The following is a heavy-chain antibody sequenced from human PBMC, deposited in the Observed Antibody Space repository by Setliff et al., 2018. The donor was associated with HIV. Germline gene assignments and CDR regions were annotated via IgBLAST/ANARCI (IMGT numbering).Heavy chain of an antibody. J-gene: IGHJ4*02. CDR2: FDAEDDDV. Sequence: KVSCKVPGYTLSDLSIHWVRQTGKKGLEWMGGFDAEDDDVIYAQKFQGRLTVSEDTTTNSAYMELTSLEYDDTAVYFCATVSYYFGRSAYLGVFDNWGQGTLVTVSS. V-gene: IGHV1-24*01. D-gene: IGHD3-22*01. CDR1: GYTLSDLS. CDR3: ATVSYYFGRSAYLGVFDN.